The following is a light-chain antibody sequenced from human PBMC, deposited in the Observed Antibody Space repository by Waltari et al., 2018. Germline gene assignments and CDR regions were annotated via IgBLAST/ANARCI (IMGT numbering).Light chain of an antibody. J-gene: IGKJ4*01. V-gene: IGKV1-9*01. Sequence: DIQLTQSPSFLSASVGDRVTITCRASQDISSYLAWYQQKPGKAPRLLIYAASTLQSGVPSRFSGSGSGTEFTLTLSSLQPEDFATYFCQQLNSYPPAFGGGPKVESK. CDR2: AAS. CDR1: QDISSY. CDR3: QQLNSYPPA.